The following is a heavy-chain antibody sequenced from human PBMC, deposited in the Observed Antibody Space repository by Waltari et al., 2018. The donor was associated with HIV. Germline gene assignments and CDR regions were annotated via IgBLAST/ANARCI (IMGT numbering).Heavy chain of an antibody. V-gene: IGHV3-15*01. J-gene: IGHJ6*02. CDR3: TTRVWSAYYVTNSYYGTDV. Sequence: EVQRVQCGGGLVKPGRSLRLSCTGTGFSFRNAGMTWVRPGSGERLGGVGQIKRRPDVGTPDYAAPRKVRFTISRDDSQKTVYLQMTSLTTDDTAMYYCTTRVWSAYYVTNSYYGTDVWGQGTTVTVS. CDR2: IKRRPDVGTP. CDR1: GFSFRNAG. D-gene: IGHD3-3*01.